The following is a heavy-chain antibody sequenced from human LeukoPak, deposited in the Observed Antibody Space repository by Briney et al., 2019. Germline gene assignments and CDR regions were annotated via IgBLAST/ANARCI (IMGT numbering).Heavy chain of an antibody. V-gene: IGHV3-23*01. J-gene: IGHJ4*02. D-gene: IGHD3-10*01. Sequence: GGSLRLSCAASGFTFSSYAMSWVRQAPGKGLEWVSTSTDTTYYADSVKGRFTISRDTSKNTLFMQMNSLRAEDMAVYYCARAITMVRGVIDYWGQGTLVTVSS. CDR1: GFTFSSYA. CDR2: STDTT. CDR3: ARAITMVRGVIDY.